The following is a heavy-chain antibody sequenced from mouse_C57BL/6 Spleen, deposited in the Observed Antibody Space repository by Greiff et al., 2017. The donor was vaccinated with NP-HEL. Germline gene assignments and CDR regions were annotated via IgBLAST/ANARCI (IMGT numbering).Heavy chain of an antibody. D-gene: IGHD1-1*01. J-gene: IGHJ2*01. V-gene: IGHV1-55*01. CDR2: IYPGSGST. CDR3: ARTYYGSSYYFDD. CDR1: GYTFTSYW. Sequence: QVHVKQPGAELVKPGASVKMSCKASGYTFTSYWITWVKQRPGQGLEWIGDIYPGSGSTNYNEKFKSKATLTVDTSSSTAYMQLSSLTSEDSAVYYCARTYYGSSYYFDDWGKGTTLTGSS.